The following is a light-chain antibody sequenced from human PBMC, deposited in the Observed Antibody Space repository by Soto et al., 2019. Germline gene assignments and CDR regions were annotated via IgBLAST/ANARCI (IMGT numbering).Light chain of an antibody. CDR2: GAS. CDR1: ETLSSSY. CDR3: QQYNSYST. V-gene: IGKV3-20*01. J-gene: IGKJ1*01. Sequence: EIVLTQSPGTLSLSPGESATLSCRASETLSSSYLAWFQQKPGQAPRLLIYGASNRATGIPDRFSGSGSRTNFSLTISSLQPDDFATYYCQQYNSYSTFGQGTKVEIK.